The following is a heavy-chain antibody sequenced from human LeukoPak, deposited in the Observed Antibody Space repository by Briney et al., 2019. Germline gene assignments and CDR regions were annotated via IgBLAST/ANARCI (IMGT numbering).Heavy chain of an antibody. CDR3: TRERYSSRHYYFDS. Sequence: ASVKVSCKVSGYTFITYAINWVRQAPGQGLEWMGWINTNTGNPTYAQGFTERFVFSLDTSVSTAYLQVSSLRPEDTAVYYCTRERYSSRHYYFDSWGQGTLVTVSS. J-gene: IGHJ4*02. D-gene: IGHD6-13*01. CDR2: INTNTGNP. V-gene: IGHV7-4-1*02. CDR1: GYTFITYA.